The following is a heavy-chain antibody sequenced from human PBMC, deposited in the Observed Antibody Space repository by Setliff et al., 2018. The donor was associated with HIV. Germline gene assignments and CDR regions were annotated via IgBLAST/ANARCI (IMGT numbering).Heavy chain of an antibody. J-gene: IGHJ3*02. D-gene: IGHD3-10*01. Sequence: ASVKVSCKASGYTFTNYAMHWVRQAPGQGLEWMGRINPSGGSTTYAQKFQGRVTMTRDTSTSTVYMELSSLRSEDTAVYYCARARGRLSDFDIWGQGTMVTVSS. CDR1: GYTFTNYA. V-gene: IGHV1-46*01. CDR2: INPSGGST. CDR3: ARARGRLSDFDI.